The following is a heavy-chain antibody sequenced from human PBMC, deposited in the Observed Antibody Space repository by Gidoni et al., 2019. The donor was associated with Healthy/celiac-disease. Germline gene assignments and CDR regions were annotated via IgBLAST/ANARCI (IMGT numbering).Heavy chain of an antibody. J-gene: IGHJ6*02. CDR3: AREEGSTGYYYYGMDV. CDR2: RWYDGINK. V-gene: IGHV3-33*01. CDR1: GCTFSSYG. D-gene: IGHD4-4*01. Sequence: QVKLVESGGGVVQPGRSLRLSRAASGCTFSSYGMHWVRQAPGKGLEWVAVRWYDGINKYYADSVKGRFTISRDNSKNTLYLQMNSLRAEDTAVYYCAREEGSTGYYYYGMDVWGQGTTVTVSS.